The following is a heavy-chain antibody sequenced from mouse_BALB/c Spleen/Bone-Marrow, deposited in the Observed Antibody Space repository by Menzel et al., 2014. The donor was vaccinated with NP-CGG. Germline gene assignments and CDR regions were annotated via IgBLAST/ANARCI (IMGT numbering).Heavy chain of an antibody. J-gene: IGHJ3*01. D-gene: IGHD1-1*01. Sequence: EVKLQESGAELVKPGASVKLSCTASGFNIKDTYMHWVKQRPEQGLEWIGRIDPANGNTKYDPKFQGKATITADTSSNPAYLQLSSLTSEDTAVYYCASYYYGSSGFAYWGQGTLVTVSA. CDR2: IDPANGNT. CDR1: GFNIKDTY. CDR3: ASYYYGSSGFAY. V-gene: IGHV14-3*02.